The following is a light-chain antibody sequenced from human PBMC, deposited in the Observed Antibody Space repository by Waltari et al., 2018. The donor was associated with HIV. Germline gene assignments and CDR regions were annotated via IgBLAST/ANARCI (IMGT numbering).Light chain of an antibody. CDR3: QQYRDWPRYT. Sequence: EVVLTHSPLTLSVSPGERVTLSCRASESVGNSIAWYQQKPGQAPSLVLYGGSIRATGLPVRFSGSGSGRDFSLTINSLQSEDIAVYFCQQYRDWPRYTFGQGTKLDIK. CDR2: GGS. V-gene: IGKV3-15*01. CDR1: ESVGNS. J-gene: IGKJ2*01.